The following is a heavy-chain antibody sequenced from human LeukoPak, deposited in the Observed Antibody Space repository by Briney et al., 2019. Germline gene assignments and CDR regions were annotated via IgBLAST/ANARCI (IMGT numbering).Heavy chain of an antibody. CDR3: ARGLTYYYDSSGYSGYYYYYGMDV. Sequence: ASVKVSCTASGYTFTSYDINWVRQATVQGLEWMGWMNPNSGNTGYAQKFQGRVTMTRNTSISTAYMELSSLRSEDTAVYYCARGLTYYYDSSGYSGYYYYYGMDVWGQGTTVTVSS. V-gene: IGHV1-8*01. D-gene: IGHD3-22*01. CDR1: GYTFTSYD. CDR2: MNPNSGNT. J-gene: IGHJ6*02.